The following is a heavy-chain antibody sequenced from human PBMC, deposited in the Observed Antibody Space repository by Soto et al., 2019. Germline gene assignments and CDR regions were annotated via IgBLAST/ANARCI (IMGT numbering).Heavy chain of an antibody. CDR2: INPNSGGT. D-gene: IGHD3-10*01. CDR3: ARAAGVRGGMDV. CDR1: GYTFTGYY. V-gene: IGHV1-2*02. J-gene: IGHJ6*02. Sequence: ASVKVSCKASGYTFTGYYMHWVRQAPGQGLEWMGWINPNSGGTNYAQKFQGRVTMTRDTSISTAYMELSSLRSEDTAVYYCARAAGVRGGMDVWGQGTTVTVSS.